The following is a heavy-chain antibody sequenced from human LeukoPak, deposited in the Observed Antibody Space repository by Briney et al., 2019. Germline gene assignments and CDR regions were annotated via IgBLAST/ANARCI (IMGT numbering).Heavy chain of an antibody. J-gene: IGHJ4*02. D-gene: IGHD3-22*01. CDR1: GFTVITND. CDR2: ISASGSST. CDR3: AKGGLWDSSGYYYATEY. V-gene: IGHV3-23*01. Sequence: GGSLRLSCAASGFTVITNDMTWVRQAPGKGLEWVSAISASGSSTFYADSVKGRFTISRDNSKNTLYLQMNSLRGDDTAVYYCAKGGLWDSSGYYYATEYWGQGTLVTVSS.